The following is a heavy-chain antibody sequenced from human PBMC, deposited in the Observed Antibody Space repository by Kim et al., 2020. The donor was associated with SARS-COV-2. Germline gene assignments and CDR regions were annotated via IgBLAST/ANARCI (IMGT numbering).Heavy chain of an antibody. J-gene: IGHJ4*02. D-gene: IGHD1-26*01. Sequence: AQKHKGRVTMTTDTSTSTAYMELRSLRSDDTAVYYCARDERIVGATPGDYWGQGTLVTVSS. V-gene: IGHV1-18*01. CDR3: ARDERIVGATPGDY.